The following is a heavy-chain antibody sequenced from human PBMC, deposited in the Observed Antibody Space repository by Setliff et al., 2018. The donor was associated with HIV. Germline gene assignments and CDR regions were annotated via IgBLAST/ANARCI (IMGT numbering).Heavy chain of an antibody. CDR1: GFTVSTYY. V-gene: IGHV3-66*04. J-gene: IGHJ4*02. Sequence: GGSLRLSCAASGFTVSTYYMSWVRQAPGKGLGWVSTIYSGGSTYHADSVKGRFTISRDNAKNSLYLQMNSLRVEDTAVYYCARPSRYNSGWYERGGFDYWGQGTLVTVSS. CDR3: ARPSRYNSGWYERGGFDY. CDR2: IYSGGST. D-gene: IGHD6-19*01.